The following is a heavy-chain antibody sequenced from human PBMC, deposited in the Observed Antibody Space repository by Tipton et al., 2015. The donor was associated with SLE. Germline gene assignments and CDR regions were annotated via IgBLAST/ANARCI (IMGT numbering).Heavy chain of an antibody. CDR2: AYYRSKWYN. CDR3: AGGRNYPLDY. CDR1: GDSVSSDSVG. J-gene: IGHJ4*02. Sequence: GLVKPSQTLSLTCAISGDSVSSDSVGWNWIRQSPSRGLEWLGRAYYRSKWYNDYAVSVKSRITINPYTSKNQFSLQLNSVTPEDTAVYYCAGGRNYPLDYWGQGTLVTVSS. V-gene: IGHV6-1*01. D-gene: IGHD4-11*01.